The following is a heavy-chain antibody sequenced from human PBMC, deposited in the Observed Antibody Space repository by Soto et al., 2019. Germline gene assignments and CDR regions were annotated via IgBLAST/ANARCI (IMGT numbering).Heavy chain of an antibody. CDR1: GGSFSGYY. J-gene: IGHJ2*01. D-gene: IGHD6-13*01. Sequence: QAQLQQWGAGLLKPSETLSLTCAVYGGSFSGYYWSWLRQPPGKGLDCIGEINDSGSTNYNPSLKSRVTISVGTSKNQFSLNLCSVNAADMAVYYCARGRRGSTYSRYWDSGWYFDLWGRGTLVTVS. CDR2: INDSGST. CDR3: ARGRRGSTYSRYWDSGWYFDL. V-gene: IGHV4-34*01.